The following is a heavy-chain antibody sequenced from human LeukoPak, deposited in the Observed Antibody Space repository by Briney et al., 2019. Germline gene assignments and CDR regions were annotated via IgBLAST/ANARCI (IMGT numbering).Heavy chain of an antibody. CDR2: ISYSGNT. V-gene: IGHV4-39*01. CDR3: ARPRGYTYGYEAFDI. J-gene: IGHJ3*02. CDR1: GGSISSSSYF. Sequence: SETLSLTCTVSGGSISSSSYFWGWIRQPPGKGLEWIGSISYSGNTYNNPPLKSRVTISVDTSKNEFSLKLSSVTAADTAVYYCARPRGYTYGYEAFDIWGQGTMVTVSS. D-gene: IGHD5-18*01.